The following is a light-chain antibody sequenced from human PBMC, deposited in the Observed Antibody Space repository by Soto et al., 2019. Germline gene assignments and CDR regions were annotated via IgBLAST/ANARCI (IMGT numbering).Light chain of an antibody. Sequence: EIVLTQSPATLSLSPGERATLSCRASQSVSSYLAWYQQKPGQAPRLLIYDASNRATGIPARFSGSGSGTAFTRTLTSLEPDDFAVYYCQQRGTFGQGTKVEIK. CDR1: QSVSSY. CDR2: DAS. CDR3: QQRGT. V-gene: IGKV3-11*01. J-gene: IGKJ1*01.